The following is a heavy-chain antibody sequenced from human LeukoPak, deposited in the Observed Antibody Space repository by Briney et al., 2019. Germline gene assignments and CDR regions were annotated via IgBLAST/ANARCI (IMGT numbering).Heavy chain of an antibody. CDR2: LSYSGGT. CDR3: ARRVTYYYDRDGYHAYFDY. CDR1: GDPITSDY. V-gene: IGHV4-59*08. J-gene: IGHJ4*02. D-gene: IGHD5-24*01. Sequence: SETLSLTCTVSGDPITSDYWSWIRQPPGKGLEWIGFLSYSGGTNYNPSLKSRVTTSLDTSKNQFSLRLRSVTAADTAVYYCARRVTYYYDRDGYHAYFDYWGQGTLVIVSS.